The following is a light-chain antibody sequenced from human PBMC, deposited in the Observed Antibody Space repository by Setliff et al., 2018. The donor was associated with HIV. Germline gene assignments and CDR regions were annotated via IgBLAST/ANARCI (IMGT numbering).Light chain of an antibody. V-gene: IGLV2-14*03. J-gene: IGLJ1*01. CDR2: DVS. CDR3: ISYTSRITVV. CDR1: SSYVGGYNY. Sequence: QSALTQPASVSGSPGQSITISCTGTSSYVGGYNYVSWYQQHPGKAPKLMIYDVSNRPSGISNRFSGSKSGKTASLTISGLQAEDEAEYYCISYTSRITVVFGTGTKVTVL.